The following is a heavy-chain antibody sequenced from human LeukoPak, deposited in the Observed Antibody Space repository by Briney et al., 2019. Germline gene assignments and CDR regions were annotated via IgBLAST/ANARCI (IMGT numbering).Heavy chain of an antibody. J-gene: IGHJ4*02. D-gene: IGHD6-19*01. CDR3: AKAEDSSGWYYFDY. V-gene: IGHV3-23*01. CDR2: ISGSGGST. Sequence: PGGSLRLSCAASGFTFSSYWMSWVRQAPGKGLEWVSAISGSGGSTYYADSVKGRSTISRDNSKNTLYLQMNSLRAEDTAVYYCAKAEDSSGWYYFDYWGQGTLVTVSS. CDR1: GFTFSSYW.